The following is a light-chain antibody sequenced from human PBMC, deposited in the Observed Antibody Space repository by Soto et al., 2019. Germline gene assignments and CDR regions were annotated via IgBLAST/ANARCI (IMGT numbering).Light chain of an antibody. Sequence: QSALTKPPSASGSPGQSVTISCTGTSSDVGGCRFVSWYQQFPGKAPQLIIYEVNKRPSGVPDRFSGSKSGNTASLTISGLQAEDEADYYCSSCAGSNNPYVFGTGTKLTVL. CDR1: SSDVGGCRF. V-gene: IGLV2-8*01. CDR2: EVN. CDR3: SSCAGSNNPYV. J-gene: IGLJ1*01.